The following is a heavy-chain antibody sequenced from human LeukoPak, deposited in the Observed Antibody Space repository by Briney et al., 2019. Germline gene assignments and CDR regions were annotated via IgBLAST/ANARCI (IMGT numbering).Heavy chain of an antibody. D-gene: IGHD4-17*01. CDR1: GFTFSNYA. V-gene: IGHV3-23*01. J-gene: IGHJ3*02. Sequence: GGSPRLSCAASGFTFSNYALTWVRQAPGQGLEWVSSITGSGYTYYADSVKGRFTISRDNSKNTLFLQMNSLRAEDTALYYCTSDPNGDYVGAFDMWGPGTMVTVSS. CDR2: ITGSGYT. CDR3: TSDPNGDYVGAFDM.